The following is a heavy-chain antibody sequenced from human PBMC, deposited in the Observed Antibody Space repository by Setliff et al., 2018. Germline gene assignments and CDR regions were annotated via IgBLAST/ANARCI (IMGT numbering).Heavy chain of an antibody. V-gene: IGHV5-51*01. J-gene: IGHJ4*02. Sequence: GESLKISCEASGYSFPSYWIGWVRQMPGKGLEWMGSVYPGDSETRYSPSFQGQVTISADKSINTAYLQWSSLKASDTAIYYCTRAGSGIGGDLDYWGQGTLVTVSS. CDR3: TRAGSGIGGDLDY. CDR2: VYPGDSET. D-gene: IGHD3-10*01. CDR1: GYSFPSYW.